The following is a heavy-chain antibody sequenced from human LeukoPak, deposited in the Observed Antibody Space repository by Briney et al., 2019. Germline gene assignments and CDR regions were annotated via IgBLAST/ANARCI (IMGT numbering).Heavy chain of an antibody. CDR2: ISSSSSYI. Sequence: GGSLRLSCAASGFTFDNYAMHWVRQAPGRGLEWVSSISSSSSYIYYADSVKGRFTISRDNAKNSLYLQMNSLRAEDTAVYYCAKDTYYDILTGYNNFDYWGQGTLVTVSS. CDR1: GFTFDNYA. CDR3: AKDTYYDILTGYNNFDY. D-gene: IGHD3-9*01. V-gene: IGHV3-21*04. J-gene: IGHJ4*02.